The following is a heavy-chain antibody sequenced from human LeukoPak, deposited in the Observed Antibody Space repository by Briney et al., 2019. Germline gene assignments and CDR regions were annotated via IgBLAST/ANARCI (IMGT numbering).Heavy chain of an antibody. CDR3: AREGYDSSGYPRLLDY. D-gene: IGHD3-22*01. V-gene: IGHV3-53*04. Sequence: PGGSLRLSCAVSGLTVSSNYITWVRQPPGKGLECVSVLHAAGGTYYADSVKGRFTISRQISKNTVYLQMNSLRAEDTAVYYCAREGYDSSGYPRLLDYWGQGTLVTVSS. CDR1: GLTVSSNY. CDR2: LHAAGGT. J-gene: IGHJ4*02.